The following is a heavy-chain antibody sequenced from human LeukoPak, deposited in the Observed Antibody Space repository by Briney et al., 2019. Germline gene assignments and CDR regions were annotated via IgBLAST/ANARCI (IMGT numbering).Heavy chain of an antibody. CDR2: INPNSGGT. J-gene: IGHJ6*03. CDR3: ASGYSYGYYYYYYMDV. CDR1: GYTFTGYY. V-gene: IGHV1-2*02. Sequence: GASVKVSCKASGYTFTGYYMHWVRQAPGQGLEWMGWINPNSGGTNYAQKFQGRVAMTRDTSISTAYMELSRLRSDDPAVYYCASGYSYGYYYYYYMDVWGKATTVTVSS. D-gene: IGHD5-18*01.